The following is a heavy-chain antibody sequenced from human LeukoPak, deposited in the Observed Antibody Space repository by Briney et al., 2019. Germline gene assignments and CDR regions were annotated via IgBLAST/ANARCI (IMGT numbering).Heavy chain of an antibody. D-gene: IGHD6-19*01. CDR3: ARVASSGGGNFDY. V-gene: IGHV1-69*05. CDR1: GGTFSSYA. J-gene: IGHJ4*02. Sequence: SVKLSCKASGGTFSSYAISWVRQAPGQGLEWMGRIIPIFGTANYAQKFQGRVTITTDESTSTAYMELSSLRSEDTAVYYCARVASSGGGNFDYWGQGTLVTVSS. CDR2: IIPIFGTA.